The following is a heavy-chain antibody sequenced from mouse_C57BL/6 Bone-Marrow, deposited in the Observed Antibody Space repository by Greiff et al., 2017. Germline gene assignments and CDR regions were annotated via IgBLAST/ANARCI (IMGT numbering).Heavy chain of an antibody. V-gene: IGHV8-12*01. CDR1: GFSLSTSGMG. J-gene: IGHJ1*03. D-gene: IGHD2-1*01. CDR2: IYWDDDK. CDR3: ARRNDGNWYFDV. Sequence: QVTLKVSGPGILQSSQPLSLTCSFSGFSLSTSGMGVSWIRQPSGKGLEWLAHIYWDDDKRYNPSLKSRLTISKDTSRNQVFLKITSVDTADTATYYCARRNDGNWYFDVWGTGTTVTVSS.